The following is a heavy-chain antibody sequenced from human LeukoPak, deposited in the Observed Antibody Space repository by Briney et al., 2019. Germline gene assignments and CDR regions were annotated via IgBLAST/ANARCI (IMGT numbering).Heavy chain of an antibody. CDR2: IKSKTDGGTT. J-gene: IGHJ4*02. Sequence: PGGSLRLSCAASGFTFSNAWMSWVRQAPGKGLEWVGRIKSKTDGGTTDYAAPVKGRFTISRDDSKNTLYLQMNSLKTEDTAVYYCTTDPDGDTAVGDVDYWGQGTLVTVSS. D-gene: IGHD5-18*01. CDR1: GFTFSNAW. V-gene: IGHV3-15*01. CDR3: TTDPDGDTAVGDVDY.